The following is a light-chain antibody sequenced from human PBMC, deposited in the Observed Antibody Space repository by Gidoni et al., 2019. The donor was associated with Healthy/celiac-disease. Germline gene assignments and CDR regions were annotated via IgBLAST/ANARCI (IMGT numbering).Light chain of an antibody. J-gene: IGLJ2*01. CDR3: AAWDDSLSGHVV. Sequence: QSVLTQPPSASGTPGKRVTISCSGSSSNIGSNYVYWYQQLPGTPPKLLIYSNNQRPSGVPDRFSGSKSGTSASLAISGLRSEDEADYYCAAWDDSLSGHVVFGGGTKLTVL. CDR2: SNN. CDR1: SSNIGSNY. V-gene: IGLV1-47*02.